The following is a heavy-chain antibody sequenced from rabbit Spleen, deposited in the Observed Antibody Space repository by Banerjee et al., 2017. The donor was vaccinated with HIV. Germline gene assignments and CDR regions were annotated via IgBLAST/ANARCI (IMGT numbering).Heavy chain of an antibody. J-gene: IGHJ4*01. D-gene: IGHD4-1*01. CDR1: GFDFSDYG. CDR3: ARDLAGVIGWNFSL. CDR2: IDPIFGST. V-gene: IGHV1S47*01. Sequence: QEQLVESGGGLVQPGGSLKLSCKASGFDFSDYGVSWVRQAPGKGLEWIGYIDPIFGSTYYASWVNGRFTISRHNAQNTLYLQLNSLTVADTATYFCARDLAGVIGWNFSLWGPGTLVTVS.